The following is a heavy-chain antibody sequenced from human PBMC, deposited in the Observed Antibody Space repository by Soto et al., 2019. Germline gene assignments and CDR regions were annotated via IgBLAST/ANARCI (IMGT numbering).Heavy chain of an antibody. V-gene: IGHV1-2*04. D-gene: IGHD3-9*01. J-gene: IGHJ6*02. CDR3: ARDFSPAYYDILTGYGEGYYYGMDV. Sequence: AASVKVSCKASGYTFTGYYMHWVRQAPGQGLEWMGWINPSSGGTNYAQKFQGWVTMTRDTSISTAYMGLSRLRSDDTAVYYCARDFSPAYYDILTGYGEGYYYGMDVWGQGTTVTVSS. CDR1: GYTFTGYY. CDR2: INPSSGGT.